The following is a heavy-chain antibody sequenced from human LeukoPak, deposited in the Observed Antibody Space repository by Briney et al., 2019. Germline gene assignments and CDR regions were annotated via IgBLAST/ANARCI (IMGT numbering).Heavy chain of an antibody. J-gene: IGHJ6*02. CDR3: ERNYGDYEPYYYYYGMDV. Sequence: GASVKVSCKASGYTFTGYYMHWVRQAPGQGLEWMGWIIPDSGGTNYAQKFQGRVTMTRDTSISTDYMELSRLRSDDTAVYYCERNYGDYEPYYYYYGMDVWGQGTTVTVSS. CDR1: GYTFTGYY. D-gene: IGHD4-17*01. V-gene: IGHV1-2*02. CDR2: IIPDSGGT.